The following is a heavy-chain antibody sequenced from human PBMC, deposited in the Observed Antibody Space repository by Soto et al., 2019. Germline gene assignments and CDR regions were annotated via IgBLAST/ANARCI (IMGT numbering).Heavy chain of an antibody. CDR3: ARLLYFSSDGSEKHIWSGP. V-gene: IGHV4-39*01. CDR1: NGSITSGTSSSTTSY. J-gene: IGHJ5*02. Sequence: SETLSLTCSVSNGSITSGTSSSTTSYWAWIRQSPGKGLEWIGDIHNSGGANYNPSLKSRVTISVDTSENQFFLKLRSATAADIEFFFCARLLYFSSDGSEKHIWSGPGGQGPLVPVS. D-gene: IGHD3-22*01. CDR2: IHNSGGA.